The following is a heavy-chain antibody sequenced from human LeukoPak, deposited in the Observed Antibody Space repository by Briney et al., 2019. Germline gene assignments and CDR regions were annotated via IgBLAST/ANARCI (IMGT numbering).Heavy chain of an antibody. Sequence: ASVKVSCKASGYTLTSYDINWVRQATGQGLEWMGWMNPNSGNTGYAQKFRGRVTMTRNTSISTAYMELSSLRSEDTAVYYCARGDGSGSYYSIDYWGQGTLVTVSS. V-gene: IGHV1-8*01. CDR2: MNPNSGNT. CDR1: GYTLTSYD. J-gene: IGHJ4*02. CDR3: ARGDGSGSYYSIDY. D-gene: IGHD3-10*01.